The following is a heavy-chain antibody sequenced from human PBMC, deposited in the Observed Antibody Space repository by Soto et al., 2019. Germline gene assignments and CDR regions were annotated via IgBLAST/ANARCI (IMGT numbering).Heavy chain of an antibody. Sequence: SETLSLTCTVSGGSISSYYWSWIRQPPGKGLEWIGYIYYSGSTNYNPSLKSRVTISVDTSKNQFSLKLSSVTAADTAVYYCARVWVTYDFWSGYYTLDPYYFDYWGQGTLITVS. CDR1: GGSISSYY. V-gene: IGHV4-59*01. CDR2: IYYSGST. CDR3: ARVWVTYDFWSGYYTLDPYYFDY. J-gene: IGHJ4*02. D-gene: IGHD3-3*01.